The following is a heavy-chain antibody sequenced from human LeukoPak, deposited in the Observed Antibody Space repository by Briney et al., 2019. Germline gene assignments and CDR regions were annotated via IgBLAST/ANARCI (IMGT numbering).Heavy chain of an antibody. CDR2: IKQDGSEK. J-gene: IGHJ6*03. D-gene: IGHD6-19*01. CDR1: GFTFSSYW. Sequence: PGGSLRLSRAASGFTFSSYWMSWVRQAPGKGLEWVANIKQDGSEKYYVDSVKGRFTISRDNDKNSLYLQMNSLRAEDTAVYYCAREGGGSSGWFPYYYYYYMDVWGKGTTVTVSS. V-gene: IGHV3-7*01. CDR3: AREGGGSSGWFPYYYYYYMDV.